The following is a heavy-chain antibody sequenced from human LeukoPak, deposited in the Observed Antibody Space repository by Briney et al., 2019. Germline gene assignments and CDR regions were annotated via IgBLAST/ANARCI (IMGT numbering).Heavy chain of an antibody. V-gene: IGHV1-8*02. D-gene: IGHD5-12*01. Sequence: ASVKVSCKASGYTFTGYYMHWVRQAPGQGLEWMGWMNPNSGNTGYAQKFQGRVTMTRNTSISTAYMELSSLRSEDTAVYYCARVLSGSGFYYYGMDVWGQGTTVTVSS. CDR1: GYTFTGYY. J-gene: IGHJ6*02. CDR2: MNPNSGNT. CDR3: ARVLSGSGFYYYGMDV.